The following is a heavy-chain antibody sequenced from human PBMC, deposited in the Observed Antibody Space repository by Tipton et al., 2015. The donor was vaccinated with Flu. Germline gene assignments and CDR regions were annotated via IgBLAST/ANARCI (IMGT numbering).Heavy chain of an antibody. Sequence: TLSLTCTVSGGSISTSNYYWDWIRQPPGKGLEWIGNIYYSGTTSYNPSLQSRVTISIYTSNNQFSLKLSSVTAADTAVSYCAGNLGGGAFDIWGQGTMVTVSS. J-gene: IGHJ3*02. CDR3: AGNLGGGAFDI. V-gene: IGHV4-39*07. D-gene: IGHD3-10*01. CDR1: GGSISTSNYY. CDR2: IYYSGTT.